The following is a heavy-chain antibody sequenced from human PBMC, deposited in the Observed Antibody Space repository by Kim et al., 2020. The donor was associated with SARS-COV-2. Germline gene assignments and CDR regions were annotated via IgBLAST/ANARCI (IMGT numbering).Heavy chain of an antibody. D-gene: IGHD3-3*01. CDR1: GGSISSSSYY. V-gene: IGHV4-39*01. J-gene: IGHJ4*02. CDR3: ARLAPYFTIFGVVTEQYYFDH. CDR2: IYYSGST. Sequence: SETLSLTCTVSGGSISSSSYYWGWIRQPPGKGLEWIGSIYYSGSTYYNPSLKSRVTISVDTSKNQFSLKLSSVTAADTAVYYCARLAPYFTIFGVVTEQYYFDHWGQGTLVTVSS.